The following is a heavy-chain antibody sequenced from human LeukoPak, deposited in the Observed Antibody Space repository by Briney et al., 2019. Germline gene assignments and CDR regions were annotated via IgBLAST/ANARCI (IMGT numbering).Heavy chain of an antibody. Sequence: GGSLRLSCAASGFTFSSYWMSWVRQAPGKGLEWVSGINWTGGSTGYADSVKGRFTISRDNAKNSLYLQMNSLRAEDTAFYYCARSSDRRDDYWGQGTLVTVSS. CDR3: ARSSDRRDDY. J-gene: IGHJ4*02. D-gene: IGHD1-26*01. CDR1: GFTFSSYW. V-gene: IGHV3-20*04. CDR2: INWTGGST.